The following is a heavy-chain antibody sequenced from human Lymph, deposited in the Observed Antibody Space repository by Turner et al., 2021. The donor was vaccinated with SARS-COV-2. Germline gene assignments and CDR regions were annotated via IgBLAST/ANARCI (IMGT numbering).Heavy chain of an antibody. CDR2: IWYDGSNK. Sequence: QVQLVESGGGVVQPGRSLRPSCAASGFTFSSYGMHWVRQAPGKGLEWVAVIWYDGSNKYYADSVKGRFTISRDNSKNTVYLQMNSLRVEDTAVYYCAREGAVGDTTGVDYWGQGTLVTVSS. CDR3: AREGAVGDTTGVDY. CDR1: GFTFSSYG. D-gene: IGHD1-26*01. V-gene: IGHV3-33*01. J-gene: IGHJ4*02.